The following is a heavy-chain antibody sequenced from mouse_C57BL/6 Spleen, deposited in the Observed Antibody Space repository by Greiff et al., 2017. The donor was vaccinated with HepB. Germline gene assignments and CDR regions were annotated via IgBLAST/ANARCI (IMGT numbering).Heavy chain of an antibody. CDR1: GYTFTDYE. D-gene: IGHD1-1*01. Sequence: VQLQESGAELVRPGASVTLSCKASGYTFTDYEMHWVKQTPVHGLEWIGAIDPETGGTAYNQKFKGKAILTADKSSSTAYMELRSLTSEDSAVYYCTRGGSNYNAMDYWGQGTSVTVSS. J-gene: IGHJ4*01. V-gene: IGHV1-15*01. CDR3: TRGGSNYNAMDY. CDR2: IDPETGGT.